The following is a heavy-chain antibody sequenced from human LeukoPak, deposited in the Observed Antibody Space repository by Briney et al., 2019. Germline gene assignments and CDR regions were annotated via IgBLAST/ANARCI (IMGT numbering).Heavy chain of an antibody. V-gene: IGHV1-69*05. D-gene: IGHD7-27*01. CDR2: IIPIFGTA. Sequence: SVKVSCKASGGTFSSYAISWVRQAPGQGREWMGRIIPIFGTANYAQKFQGRVTITTDESTSTAYMEMSSLRAEDTAVYYCASVAFLGPYYYYYMDVWGQGTTVTVSS. CDR3: ASVAFLGPYYYYYMDV. J-gene: IGHJ6*03. CDR1: GGTFSSYA.